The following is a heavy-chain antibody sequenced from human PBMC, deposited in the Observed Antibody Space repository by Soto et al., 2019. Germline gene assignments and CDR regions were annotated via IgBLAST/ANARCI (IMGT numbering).Heavy chain of an antibody. D-gene: IGHD2-15*01. J-gene: IGHJ6*02. CDR3: ARNILGYCSGGSCYEVDYYYGMDV. CDR2: IIPIFGTA. Sequence: SGGGVVQPGSSVKVSCKASGGTFSSYAISWVRQAPGQGLEWMGGIIPIFGTANYAQKFQGRVTITADESTSTAYMELSSLRSEDTAVYYCARNILGYCSGGSCYEVDYYYGMDVWGQGTTVTVSS. CDR1: GGTFSSYA. V-gene: IGHV1-69*01.